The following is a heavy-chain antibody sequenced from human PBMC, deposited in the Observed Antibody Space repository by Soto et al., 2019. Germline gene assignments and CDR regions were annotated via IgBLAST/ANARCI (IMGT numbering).Heavy chain of an antibody. CDR1: GFTFSSHS. CDR2: ISSSANYI. D-gene: IGHD2-15*01. Sequence: GGSLRLSCAASGFTFSSHSMNWVRQAQGKGLEWVSSISSSANYIHYADSGKSRFTISRNNAENLLYLKMNCLKAEDTSVYNCARDAHYCSGGSCYGFDYWGQGTLVTVSS. V-gene: IGHV3-21*01. J-gene: IGHJ4*02. CDR3: ARDAHYCSGGSCYGFDY.